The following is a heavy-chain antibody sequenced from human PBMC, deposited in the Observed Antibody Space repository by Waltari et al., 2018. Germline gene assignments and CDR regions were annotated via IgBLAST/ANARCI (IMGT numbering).Heavy chain of an antibody. CDR2: IYSGGNT. CDR1: GLTVSRNY. D-gene: IGHD1-26*01. J-gene: IGHJ4*02. Sequence: EVQMVESGGGLIQPGGSLRLSCAASGLTVSRNYMSLVGQAPGKGLEWVSLIYSGGNTYYADSVKGRFTISRDNSKNTLYLQMDNLRVEDTALYYCATYSNDYYGVDYWGQGTLVTVSS. V-gene: IGHV3-53*01. CDR3: ATYSNDYYGVDY.